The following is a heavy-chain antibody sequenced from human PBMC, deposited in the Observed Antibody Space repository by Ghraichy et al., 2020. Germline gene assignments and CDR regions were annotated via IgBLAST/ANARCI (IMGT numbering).Heavy chain of an antibody. V-gene: IGHV4-59*01. Sequence: SETLSLTCTVSGGSISSYYWSWIRQPPGKGLEWIGYIYYSGSTNYNPSLKSRVTISVDTSKNQFSLKLSSVTAADTAVYYCARSQSGLALWYFDLWGRGTLVTVSS. CDR3: ARSQSGLALWYFDL. CDR1: GGSISSYY. CDR2: IYYSGST. J-gene: IGHJ2*01. D-gene: IGHD3-10*01.